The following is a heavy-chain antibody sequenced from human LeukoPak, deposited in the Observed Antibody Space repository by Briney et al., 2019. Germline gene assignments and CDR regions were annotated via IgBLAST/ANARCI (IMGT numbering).Heavy chain of an antibody. CDR3: ATIAVAVSPD. Sequence: SCKASGGTFSSYAMHWVRQAPGKGLEWVAVISYDGSNKYYADSVKGRFTISRDNSKNTLYLQMNSLRAEDTAVHYCATIAVAVSPDWGQGTLVTVSS. CDR1: GGTFSSYA. D-gene: IGHD6-19*01. V-gene: IGHV3-30*04. CDR2: ISYDGSNK. J-gene: IGHJ4*02.